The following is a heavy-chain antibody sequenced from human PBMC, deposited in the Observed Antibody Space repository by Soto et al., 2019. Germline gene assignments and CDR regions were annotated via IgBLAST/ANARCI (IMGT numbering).Heavy chain of an antibody. J-gene: IGHJ4*02. Sequence: EVQLLESGGGLVEPGGSLRLPCAVSGAPFSGHWMSWVRQAPGKGLEWVARIKSKKDGGTIEYAAPVKGRLTISRDDARNTLYLQMNSLKTADTAIYYCTAETYCGGGSCPEYWGQGSLVSVSS. V-gene: IGHV3-15*01. D-gene: IGHD2-15*01. CDR2: IKSKKDGGTI. CDR3: TAETYCGGGSCPEY. CDR1: GAPFSGHW.